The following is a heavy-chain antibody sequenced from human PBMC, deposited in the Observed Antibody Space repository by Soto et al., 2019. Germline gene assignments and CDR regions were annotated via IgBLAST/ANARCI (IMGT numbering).Heavy chain of an antibody. CDR2: IIPIFGTA. V-gene: IGHV1-69*13. D-gene: IGHD5-12*01. CDR3: ARATKDGYNDFEY. J-gene: IGHJ4*02. Sequence: GASVKVSFKASGGTFSSYAISWVRQAPGQGLELMGGIIPIFGTANYAQKFQGRVTITAGXXXXXAXMXLXXXXSEXTAVYYCARATKDGYNDFEYWGQGTLVTVSS. CDR1: GGTFSSYA.